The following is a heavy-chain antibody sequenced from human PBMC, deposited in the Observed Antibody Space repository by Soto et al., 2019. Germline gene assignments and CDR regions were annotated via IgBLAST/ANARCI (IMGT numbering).Heavy chain of an antibody. Sequence: SETLSLTCAVSDYSIRSGYYWGWIRQPPGKGLEWIGSMYHNGHTYYSPSFRGHVTISVTKSITTVFLQWSSLRASDTAMYYCARQIYDSDTGPNFQYYFDSWGQGTPVTV. D-gene: IGHD3-22*01. CDR3: ARQIYDSDTGPNFQYYFDS. CDR1: DYSIRSGYY. J-gene: IGHJ4*02. CDR2: MYHNGHT. V-gene: IGHV4-38-2*01.